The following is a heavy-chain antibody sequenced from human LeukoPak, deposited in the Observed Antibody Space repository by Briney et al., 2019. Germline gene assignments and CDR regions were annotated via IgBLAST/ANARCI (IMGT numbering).Heavy chain of an antibody. CDR3: AKNVDTAMVTPFDY. J-gene: IGHJ4*02. D-gene: IGHD5-18*01. CDR2: ISWNSGSI. Sequence: GGSLRLSCAASGFTFDDYAMHWVRQAPGKGLEWVSGISWNSGSIGYADSVKGRFTISRDNAKNSLYLQMNSLRAEDTALYYCAKNVDTAMVTPFDYWGQGTLVTVSS. CDR1: GFTFDDYA. V-gene: IGHV3-9*01.